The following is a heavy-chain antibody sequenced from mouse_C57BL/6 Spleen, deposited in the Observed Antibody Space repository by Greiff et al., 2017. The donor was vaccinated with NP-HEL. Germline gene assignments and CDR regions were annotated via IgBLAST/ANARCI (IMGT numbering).Heavy chain of an antibody. D-gene: IGHD2-4*01. CDR1: GYTFTSYT. CDR3: ARSDDYDWFAY. V-gene: IGHV1-4*01. Sequence: VKLMESGAELARPGASVKMSCKASGYTFTSYTMHWVKQRPGQGLEWIGYINPSSGYTKYNQKFKDKATLTADKSSSTAYMQLSSLTSEDSAVYYCARSDDYDWFAYWGQGTLVTVSA. CDR2: INPSSGYT. J-gene: IGHJ3*01.